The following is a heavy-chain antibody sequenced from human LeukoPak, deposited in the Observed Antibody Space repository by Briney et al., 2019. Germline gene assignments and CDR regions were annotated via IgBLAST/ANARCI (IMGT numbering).Heavy chain of an antibody. CDR2: ISAYNGNT. V-gene: IGHV1-18*01. J-gene: IGHJ6*03. CDR1: GYTFTSYA. Sequence: ASVKVSCKASGYTFTSYAISWVRQAPGQGLEWMGWISAYNGNTNYAQKLQGRVTMTTDTSTSTAYMELRSLRSDDTAVYYCARVSVVYAYYYDYMDVWGKGTTVTVSS. CDR3: ARVSVVYAYYYDYMDV. D-gene: IGHD2-8*02.